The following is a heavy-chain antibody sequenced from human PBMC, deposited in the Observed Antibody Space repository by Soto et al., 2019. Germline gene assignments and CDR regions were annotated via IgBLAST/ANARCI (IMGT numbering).Heavy chain of an antibody. Sequence: SETLSLTCTVSGGSISSYYWSWIRQPPGKGLEWIGYIYYSGSTNYNPSLKSRVTISVDTSKNQFSLKLSSVTAADTAVYYCARVSGYYYDSSGYDYWGQGTLVTVSS. V-gene: IGHV4-59*01. CDR1: GGSISSYY. CDR2: IYYSGST. J-gene: IGHJ4*02. CDR3: ARVSGYYYDSSGYDY. D-gene: IGHD3-22*01.